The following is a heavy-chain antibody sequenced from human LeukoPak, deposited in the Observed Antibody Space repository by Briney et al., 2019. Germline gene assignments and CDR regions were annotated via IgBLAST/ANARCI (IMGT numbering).Heavy chain of an antibody. V-gene: IGHV3-21*01. CDR3: ARDPPLGSCSTISCPHLDY. CDR1: GFSFSSHY. CDR2: ISSSSSFI. J-gene: IGHJ4*02. D-gene: IGHD2-2*01. Sequence: NPGGSLRLSCAASGFSFSSHYMNWVRQAPGKGLEWVSSISSSSSFIYYADSVKGRFTISRDNAKNSLYLQMNSLRAEDTAVYYCARDPPLGSCSTISCPHLDYWGQGTLVTVSS.